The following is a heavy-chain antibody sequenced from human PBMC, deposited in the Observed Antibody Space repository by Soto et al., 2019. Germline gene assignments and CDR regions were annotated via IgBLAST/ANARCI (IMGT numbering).Heavy chain of an antibody. CDR3: ERDSRGLYSYGNYYYSMDV. CDR2: IIPIFGTA. D-gene: IGHD5-18*01. J-gene: IGHJ6*02. V-gene: IGHV1-69*01. Sequence: QVQLVQSGAEVKKPGSSVKVSCKASGGTFSSYAISWVRQAPGQGLEWMGGIIPIFGTANYARKFQGRVTISADESTSTAYMELSSLRSEDTAVYYCERDSRGLYSYGNYYYSMDVWGQGTTVTVSS. CDR1: GGTFSSYA.